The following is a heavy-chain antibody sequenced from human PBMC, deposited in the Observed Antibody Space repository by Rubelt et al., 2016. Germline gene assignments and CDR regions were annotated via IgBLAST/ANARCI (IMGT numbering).Heavy chain of an antibody. CDR2: INPNSGDT. CDR3: ARSTYTAYSPFDY. J-gene: IGHJ4*02. Sequence: QVQLVQSGAEVKKPGASVKVSCKASGYTFTDYFMHWVRQAPGQGLEWMGWINPNSGDTNFAQNLQGSVTMTRDTSITTAYMDLSSLRSDDTAVYYCARSTYTAYSPFDYWGQGALVAVSS. CDR1: GYTFTDYF. D-gene: IGHD5-12*01. V-gene: IGHV1-2*02.